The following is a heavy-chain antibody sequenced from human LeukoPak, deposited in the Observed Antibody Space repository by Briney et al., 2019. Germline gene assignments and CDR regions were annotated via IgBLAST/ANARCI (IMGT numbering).Heavy chain of an antibody. CDR1: GFTFSSYR. CDR3: ASPPRRSVQLERRVGYYFDY. CDR2: INTDGSST. V-gene: IGHV3-74*01. Sequence: LSGGSLRLSCAASGFTFSSYRMHWVRQAPGKGLVWVSRINTDGSSTSYADSVKGRFTISRDNAKNTLYLQMNSLRAEDTAVYYCASPPRRSVQLERRVGYYFDYWGQGTLVTVSS. J-gene: IGHJ4*02. D-gene: IGHD1-1*01.